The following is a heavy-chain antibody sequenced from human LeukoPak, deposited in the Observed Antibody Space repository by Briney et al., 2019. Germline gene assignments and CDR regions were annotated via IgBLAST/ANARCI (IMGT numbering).Heavy chain of an antibody. CDR1: GGSISSYY. J-gene: IGHJ5*02. CDR3: ARWGSSSSGRNWFDP. D-gene: IGHD6-6*01. Sequence: SETLSLTCAVYGGSISSYYWSWIRQPAGKGLEWIGRIYTSGSTNYNPSLKSRVTMSVDTSKNQFSLKLSSVTAADTAVYYCARWGSSSSGRNWFDPWGQGTLVTVSS. V-gene: IGHV4-59*10. CDR2: IYTSGST.